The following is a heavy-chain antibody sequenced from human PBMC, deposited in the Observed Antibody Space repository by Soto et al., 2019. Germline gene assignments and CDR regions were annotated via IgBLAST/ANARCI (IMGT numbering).Heavy chain of an antibody. CDR1: GGSVNSGNYY. J-gene: IGHJ3*02. Sequence: QVQLQQWGAGLLKPSETLSLTCAVFGGSVNSGNYYWSWIRQPPGKGLEWIGEMSHRGGTHFNPSLKSRVTISVDTSKNQFSLKISSVTAADTALYYCARVERGTATTVVDAFDIWGPGTMVTVSS. V-gene: IGHV4-34*01. D-gene: IGHD1-1*01. CDR2: MSHRGGT. CDR3: ARVERGTATTVVDAFDI.